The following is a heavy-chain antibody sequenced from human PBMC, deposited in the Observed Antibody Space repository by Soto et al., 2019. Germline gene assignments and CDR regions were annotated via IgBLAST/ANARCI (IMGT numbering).Heavy chain of an antibody. V-gene: IGHV3-48*02. CDR3: AREGKITARYFDL. CDR1: GFTFSSYS. CDR2: ISSSSSTI. D-gene: IGHD5-18*01. Sequence: GESLKISCAASGFTFSSYSMNWVRQAPGKGLEWVSYISSSSSTIYYADSVKGRFTISRDNAKNSLYLQMNSLRDEDTAVYYCAREGKITARYFDLWGRGTLVTVSS. J-gene: IGHJ2*01.